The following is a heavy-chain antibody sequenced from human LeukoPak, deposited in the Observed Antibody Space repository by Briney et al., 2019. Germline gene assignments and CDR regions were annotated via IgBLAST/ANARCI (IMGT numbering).Heavy chain of an antibody. Sequence: SVKVSCKASGGTFSSYAISWVRQAPGQGLEWMGGIIPIFGTANYAQKFQGRVTITADVSTSTAYMELSSLRSEDTAVYYCAKIAVAGDDRTYRATYYYYYYMDVWGKGTTVTVSS. CDR2: IIPIFGTA. V-gene: IGHV1-69*01. J-gene: IGHJ6*03. D-gene: IGHD6-19*01. CDR1: GGTFSSYA. CDR3: AKIAVAGDDRTYRATYYYYYYMDV.